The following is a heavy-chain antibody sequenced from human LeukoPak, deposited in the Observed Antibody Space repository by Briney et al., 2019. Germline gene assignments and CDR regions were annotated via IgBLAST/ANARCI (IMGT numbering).Heavy chain of an antibody. Sequence: PSETLSLTCAVYGGSFSGYYWSWIRQPPGKGLEWIGEINHSGSTNYNPSLKSRVTISVDTSKNQFSLKLSSVTAADTAVYYCARENLGYSGYESSRDYWGQGTLVTVSS. J-gene: IGHJ4*02. D-gene: IGHD5-12*01. CDR3: ARENLGYSGYESSRDY. CDR1: GGSFSGYY. V-gene: IGHV4-34*01. CDR2: INHSGST.